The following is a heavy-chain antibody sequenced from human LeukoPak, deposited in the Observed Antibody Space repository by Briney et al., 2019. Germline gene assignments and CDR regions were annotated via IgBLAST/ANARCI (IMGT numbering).Heavy chain of an antibody. D-gene: IGHD2-15*01. CDR2: ISSSGNTL. CDR3: AREFRYCSGGSCYSSGYYFDY. V-gene: IGHV3-48*03. CDR1: GFTFSSYE. J-gene: IGHJ4*02. Sequence: GGSLGLSCAASGFTFSSYEMNWVRQAPGKGLEWVSYISSSGNTLYYADSVKGRFTISRDNAKNSLYLQMNSLRAEDTAVYYCAREFRYCSGGSCYSSGYYFDYWGQGTLVTVSS.